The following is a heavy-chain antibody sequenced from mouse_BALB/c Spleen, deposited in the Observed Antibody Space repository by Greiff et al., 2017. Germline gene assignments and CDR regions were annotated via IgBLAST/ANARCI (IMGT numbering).Heavy chain of an antibody. CDR3: ARTAAWFAY. J-gene: IGHJ3*01. Sequence: VQLQQSGPELVKPGASVKVSCKASGYAFTSYNMYWVKQSPGKSLEWIGYIDPYNGGTSYNQKVQGKATITADTSSNTAYLQLSSLTSEDTAVYYCARTAAWFAYWGQGTLVTVSA. CDR2: IDPYNGGT. V-gene: IGHV1S135*01. CDR1: GYAFTSYN. D-gene: IGHD3-2*01.